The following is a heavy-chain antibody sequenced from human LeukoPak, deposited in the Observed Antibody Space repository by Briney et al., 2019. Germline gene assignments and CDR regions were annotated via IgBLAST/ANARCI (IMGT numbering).Heavy chain of an antibody. Sequence: ASVKVSCKASGGTFSSYAISWVRQAPGQGLEWMGGIIPIFGTANYAQKFQGRVTITADKSTSTAYMELSSLRSEDTAVYYCARRGDGYNFGYYYYYYMDVWGKGTTVTVSS. J-gene: IGHJ6*03. V-gene: IGHV1-69*06. CDR3: ARRGDGYNFGYYYYYYMDV. CDR2: IIPIFGTA. CDR1: GGTFSSYA. D-gene: IGHD5-24*01.